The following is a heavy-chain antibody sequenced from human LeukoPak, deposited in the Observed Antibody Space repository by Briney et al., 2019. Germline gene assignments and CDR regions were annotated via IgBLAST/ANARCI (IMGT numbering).Heavy chain of an antibody. V-gene: IGHV4-4*07. CDR1: GGSINNYY. CDR2: IFTSGSA. J-gene: IGHJ4*02. CDR3: ARGPAQDESGDYYPYLHY. D-gene: IGHD3-22*01. Sequence: KPSATLSLTSGVAGGSINNYYWRWIRPPAGEGLEWLGRIFTSGSATYTPSLTSRVTMSVHTSKKHMSLKLTSVTAADTAVYFCARGPAQDESGDYYPYLHYWGQGILVTVSS.